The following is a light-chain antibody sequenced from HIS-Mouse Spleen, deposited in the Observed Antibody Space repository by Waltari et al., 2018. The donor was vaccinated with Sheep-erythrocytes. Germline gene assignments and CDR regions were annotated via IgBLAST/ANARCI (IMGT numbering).Light chain of an antibody. CDR1: SSDVGGYNY. J-gene: IGLJ1*01. CDR2: DVS. CDR3: CSYAGSYNHV. V-gene: IGLV2-11*01. Sequence: QSALTQPRSVSGSPGQSVTISCTGTSSDVGGYNYVTWYQQHPGKAPKLMICDVSKRPARVPDRFSGSKSGNTASLTISELQAEDEADYYCCSYAGSYNHVFATGTKVTVL.